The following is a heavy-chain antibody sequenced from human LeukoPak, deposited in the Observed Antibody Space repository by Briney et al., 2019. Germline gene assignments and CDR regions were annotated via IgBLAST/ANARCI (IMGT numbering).Heavy chain of an antibody. J-gene: IGHJ5*02. D-gene: IGHD3-10*01. V-gene: IGHV3-23*01. CDR1: GFTFSSHG. Sequence: PGGSLRLSCAASGFTFSSHGMSWVRQAPGKGLEWVSAISGSGGSTYSADSVKGRFTISRDNSKNTLYLQMNSLRAEDTAVYYCARPLMYYYGSETYFWFDPWGQGTLVTVSS. CDR2: ISGSGGST. CDR3: ARPLMYYYGSETYFWFDP.